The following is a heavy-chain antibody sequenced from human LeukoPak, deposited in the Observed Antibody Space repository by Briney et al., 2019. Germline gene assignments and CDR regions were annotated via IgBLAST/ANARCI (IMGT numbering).Heavy chain of an antibody. CDR2: IYTSGST. CDR3: AREWSQKAAAGRADAFDI. J-gene: IGHJ3*02. CDR1: GGSISSYY. Sequence: SETLSLTCTVSGGSISSYYWSWIRQPAGKGLEWIGRIYTSGSTNYNPSLKSRVTMSVDTSKNQFSLKLSSVTAADTAVYYCAREWSQKAAAGRADAFDIWGQGTMVTVSS. D-gene: IGHD6-13*01. V-gene: IGHV4-4*07.